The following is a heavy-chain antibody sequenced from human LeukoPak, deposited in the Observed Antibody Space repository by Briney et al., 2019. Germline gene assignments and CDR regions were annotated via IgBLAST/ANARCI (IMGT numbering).Heavy chain of an antibody. CDR1: GFTVSSNY. V-gene: IGHV3-66*01. CDR3: ARDRLELPPYYYYYGMDV. CDR2: IYSGGST. J-gene: IGHJ6*02. Sequence: PGGSLRLSCAASGFTVSSNYMSWVRQAPGKGLEWVSVIYSGGSTYYADSVKGRFTISRDNSKNTLYLQMNSLRAEDTAVYYCARDRLELPPYYYYYGMDVWGQGTTVTVSS. D-gene: IGHD1-7*01.